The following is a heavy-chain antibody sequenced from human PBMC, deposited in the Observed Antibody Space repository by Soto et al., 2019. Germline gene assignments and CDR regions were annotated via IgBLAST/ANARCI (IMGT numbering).Heavy chain of an antibody. V-gene: IGHV2-5*02. CDR1: GFSLTTSGVG. Sequence: QITLNESGPTVVRPTETLNLNCSFSGFSLTTSGVGVGWIRQSPGKAPEWLALIYWDDDKRYSASLKSRLTITKDTSKSQVVLTVSDLDPTDTATYYCAHRVLRTVFGLVTTTAIYFDFWGQGTPVAVSS. CDR3: AHRVLRTVFGLVTTTAIYFDF. J-gene: IGHJ4*02. D-gene: IGHD3-3*01. CDR2: IYWDDDK.